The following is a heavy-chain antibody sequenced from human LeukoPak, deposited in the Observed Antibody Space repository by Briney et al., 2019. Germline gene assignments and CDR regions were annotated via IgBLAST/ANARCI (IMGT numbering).Heavy chain of an antibody. CDR2: ISSSSSYI. D-gene: IGHD3-22*01. CDR3: ARESPYYDSSGLFDY. J-gene: IGHJ4*02. V-gene: IGHV3-21*01. CDR1: GFTFSSYS. Sequence: PGGSLRLSCAASGFTFSSYSMNWVRQAPGKGLEWVSSISSSSSYIYYADSVKGRFTISRDNAKNSLYPQMNSLRAEDTAVYYCARESPYYDSSGLFDYWGQGTLVTVSS.